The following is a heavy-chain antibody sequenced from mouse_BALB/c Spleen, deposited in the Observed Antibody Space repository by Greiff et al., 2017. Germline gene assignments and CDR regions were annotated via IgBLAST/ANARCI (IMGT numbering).Heavy chain of an antibody. D-gene: IGHD2-2*01. CDR1: GYTFTEYT. CDR3: AREGGLYYGYGKGPEKFHYYAMDY. CDR2: FYPGSGSI. J-gene: IGHJ4*01. Sequence: QVQLQQSGAELVKPGASVKLSCKASGYTFTEYTIHWVKQRSGQGLEWIGWFYPGSGSIKYNEKFKDKATFTVDTSSSTAYMQFNSLTSEDSAVYYCAREGGLYYGYGKGPEKFHYYAMDYWGQGTSVTVSS. V-gene: IGHV1-62-2*01.